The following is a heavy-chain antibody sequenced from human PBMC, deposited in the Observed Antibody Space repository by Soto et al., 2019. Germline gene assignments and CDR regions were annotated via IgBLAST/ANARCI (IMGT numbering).Heavy chain of an antibody. J-gene: IGHJ6*02. CDR1: GGSISSRNW. Sequence: SETLSLTCAVSGGSISSRNWWNWVRQPPGKGLEWIGKIYHSGSTKYNPSLKSRVTISVDTSKNQFSLNLSSVTAADTAVYYCARVPVRKYYGAGSYNNYYFGMDVWGQGTTVTVSS. D-gene: IGHD3-10*01. CDR3: ARVPVRKYYGAGSYNNYYFGMDV. V-gene: IGHV4-4*02. CDR2: IYHSGST.